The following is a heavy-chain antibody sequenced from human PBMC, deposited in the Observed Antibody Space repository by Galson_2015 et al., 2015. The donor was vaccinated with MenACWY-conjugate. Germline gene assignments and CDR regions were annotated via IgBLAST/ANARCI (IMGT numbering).Heavy chain of an antibody. CDR3: ARHPPGGRGMDV. Sequence: QSGAEVTKPGESLKISCKASGYIFTPYWIAWVRQMPGKGLEWMGLISPGDSDTRYSPSFQGQVTISADKSISTAYLQWSSLKASDTAMYYCARHPPGGRGMDVWGQATTVTVSS. CDR1: GYIFTPYW. CDR2: ISPGDSDT. J-gene: IGHJ6*02. V-gene: IGHV5-51*01. D-gene: IGHD1-26*01.